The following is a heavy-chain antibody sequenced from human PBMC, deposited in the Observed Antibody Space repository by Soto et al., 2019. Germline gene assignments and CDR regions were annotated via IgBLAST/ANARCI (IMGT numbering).Heavy chain of an antibody. J-gene: IGHJ6*02. V-gene: IGHV3-7*01. Sequence: EVQLVESGGGFVQPGGSLRLSCAASGFTFDSYWMTWVRQAPGKGLEWVAHIKQDGGQTYYVDSVKGRFTISRDNAKTSLYLKMNSLRAEDTSVYFCARGGNGYENWPPYYYYGMDVWGQGTTVTLSS. CDR3: ARGGNGYENWPPYYYYGMDV. CDR1: GFTFDSYW. D-gene: IGHD5-12*01. CDR2: IKQDGGQT.